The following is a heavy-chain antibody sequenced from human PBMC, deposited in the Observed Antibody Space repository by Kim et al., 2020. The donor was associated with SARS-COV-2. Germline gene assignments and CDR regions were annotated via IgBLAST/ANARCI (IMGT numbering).Heavy chain of an antibody. CDR2: IDPSDSYT. Sequence: GESLKISCKGSGYSFTSYWISWVRQMPGKGLEWMGRIDPSDSYTNYSPSFQGHVTISADKSISTAYLQWSSLKASDTAMYYCARGTAAGGYYYYGMDVWGQGTTVTVSS. CDR1: GYSFTSYW. V-gene: IGHV5-10-1*01. D-gene: IGHD6-13*01. CDR3: ARGTAAGGYYYYGMDV. J-gene: IGHJ6*02.